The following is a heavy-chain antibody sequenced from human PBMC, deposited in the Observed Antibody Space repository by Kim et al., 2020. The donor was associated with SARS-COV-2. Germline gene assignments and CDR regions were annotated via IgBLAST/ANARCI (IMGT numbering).Heavy chain of an antibody. CDR2: IYYSGST. CDR1: GGSISSYY. CDR3: ARHFDYSNYYYYYGMDV. D-gene: IGHD4-4*01. V-gene: IGHV4-59*08. J-gene: IGHJ6*02. Sequence: SETLSLTCTVSGGSISSYYWSWIRQPPGKGLEWIGYIYYSGSTNYNPSLKSRVTISVDTSKNQFSLKLSSVTAADTAVYYCARHFDYSNYYYYYGMDVWGQGTTVTVSS.